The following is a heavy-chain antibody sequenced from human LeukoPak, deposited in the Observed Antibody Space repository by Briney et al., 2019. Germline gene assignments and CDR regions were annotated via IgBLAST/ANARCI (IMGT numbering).Heavy chain of an antibody. V-gene: IGHV3-43*02. Sequence: GGSLRLSCAASGFTFDDYAMHWVRQAPGKGLEWVSLISGDGGSIYYADSVKGRFTISRDNSKNSLYLQTNSLRTEDTALYYCAFRLPARYWGQGTLVTVSS. D-gene: IGHD2-15*01. CDR1: GFTFDDYA. CDR3: AFRLPARY. CDR2: ISGDGGSI. J-gene: IGHJ4*02.